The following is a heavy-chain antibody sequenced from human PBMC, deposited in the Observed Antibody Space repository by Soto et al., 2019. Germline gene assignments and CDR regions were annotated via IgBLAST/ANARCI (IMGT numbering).Heavy chain of an antibody. CDR1: GYTFTSYA. D-gene: IGHD2-15*01. V-gene: IGHV1-3*01. Sequence: ASVKVSFKASGYTFTSYAMHWVRQAPGQRLEWMGWINAGNGNTKYSQKFQGRVTITRDTSASTAYMELSSLRSEDTAVYYCARGGYCSGGSCYSGGRDYYGMDVWGQGTTVTVSS. CDR3: ARGGYCSGGSCYSGGRDYYGMDV. J-gene: IGHJ6*02. CDR2: INAGNGNT.